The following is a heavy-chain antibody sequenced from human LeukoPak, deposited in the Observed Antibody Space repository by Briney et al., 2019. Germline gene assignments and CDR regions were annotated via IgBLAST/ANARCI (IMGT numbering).Heavy chain of an antibody. CDR3: ARSATYYYDRSGKLNFDY. V-gene: IGHV2-70*17. D-gene: IGHD3-22*01. J-gene: IGHJ4*02. Sequence: SGPAQVKPTQTLTLTCTFSGFSISTSGMCVSLIRQPPGKALDWLARFDWDDDKFYSKSLTGMLTITKDTSKDQVVLTMTNMDPVDTAAYYCARSATYYYDRSGKLNFDYWGQGTLVTVSS. CDR1: GFSISTSGMC. CDR2: FDWDDDK.